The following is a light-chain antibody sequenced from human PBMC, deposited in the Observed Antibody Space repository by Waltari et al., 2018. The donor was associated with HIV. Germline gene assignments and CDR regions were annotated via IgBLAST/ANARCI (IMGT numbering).Light chain of an antibody. J-gene: IGLJ3*02. CDR2: EVS. CDR1: SSAVGGYNY. CDR3: SSSRV. Sequence: QSALTQPPSASGSPGQSVTLSCPGTSSAVGGYNYVSWYQQPPGKAPKLMIYEVSKRPSGVPDRFSGSKSGNTASLTVSGLQAEDEADYYCSSSRVFGGGTKLTVL. V-gene: IGLV2-8*01.